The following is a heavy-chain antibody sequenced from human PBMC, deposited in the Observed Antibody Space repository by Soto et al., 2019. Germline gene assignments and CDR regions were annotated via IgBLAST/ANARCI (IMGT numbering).Heavy chain of an antibody. Sequence: SETLSLTSPVSGGSISSSSYYWGWIRQPPGKGLEWIGSIYYSGSTYYNPSLKSRVTISVDTSKNQFSLKLSSVTAADTAVYYCARLKYFDWLYINWFDPWGQGTLVTVSS. CDR3: ARLKYFDWLYINWFDP. CDR2: IYYSGST. D-gene: IGHD3-9*01. CDR1: GGSISSSSYY. J-gene: IGHJ5*02. V-gene: IGHV4-39*01.